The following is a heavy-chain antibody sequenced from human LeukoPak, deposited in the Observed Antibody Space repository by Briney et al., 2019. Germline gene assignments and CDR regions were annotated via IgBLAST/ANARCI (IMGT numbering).Heavy chain of an antibody. J-gene: IGHJ4*02. D-gene: IGHD3-22*01. Sequence: ASVKVSCKVSGYTLTELSMHWVRQAPGKGLEWMGGFDPEDGETIYAQKFQGRVTMTEDTSTDTAYMELSSLRSEDTAVYYCTTSGPITMIVRGYFDYWGRGTLVTVSS. CDR2: FDPEDGET. CDR1: GYTLTELS. V-gene: IGHV1-24*01. CDR3: TTSGPITMIVRGYFDY.